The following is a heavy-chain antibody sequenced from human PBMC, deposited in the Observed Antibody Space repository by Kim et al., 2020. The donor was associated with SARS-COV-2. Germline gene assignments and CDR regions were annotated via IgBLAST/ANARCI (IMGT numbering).Heavy chain of an antibody. J-gene: IGHJ3*02. V-gene: IGHV3-23*01. Sequence: GGSLRLSCATSGFTFSSFAMNWLRQAPGKGLELVSAIGGSGGTTSYVESVKDRFTISRDNSQNTLFLQMSSLRVADTAVYYYDNVASGGYCGPAALDI. CDR3: DNVASGGYCGPAALDI. CDR1: GFTFSSFA. D-gene: IGHD6-25*01. CDR2: IGGSGGTT.